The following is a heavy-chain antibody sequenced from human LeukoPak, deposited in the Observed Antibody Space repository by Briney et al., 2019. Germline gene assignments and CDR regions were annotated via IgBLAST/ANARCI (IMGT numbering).Heavy chain of an antibody. D-gene: IGHD5-18*01. CDR2: INPDGSKV. CDR3: ARDRGYTSFDY. Sequence: TGGSLRLSCTAYGLTFSNSLMTWVRQTPGKELEWVATINPDGSKVDYVGSVRGRFTISRDNAKNSLYLQMSSLRAEDTAVFYCARDRGYTSFDYWGQGTLVAVSS. V-gene: IGHV3-7*01. CDR1: GLTFSNSL. J-gene: IGHJ4*02.